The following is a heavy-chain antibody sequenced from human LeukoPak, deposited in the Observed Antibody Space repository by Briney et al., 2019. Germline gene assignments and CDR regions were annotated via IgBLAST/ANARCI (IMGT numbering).Heavy chain of an antibody. CDR3: AKDLDGYNSYYFDY. CDR2: ITGGGTT. Sequence: GGSLRLSCAASGFTFSSHGMNWVRQAPGKGLEWVSGITGGGTTYYADSVKGRVTTSSDNSKNTLYLQMNSLRAEDTAVYYCAKDLDGYNSYYFDYWGQGTLVTVSS. CDR1: GFTFSSHG. V-gene: IGHV3-23*01. D-gene: IGHD5-24*01. J-gene: IGHJ4*02.